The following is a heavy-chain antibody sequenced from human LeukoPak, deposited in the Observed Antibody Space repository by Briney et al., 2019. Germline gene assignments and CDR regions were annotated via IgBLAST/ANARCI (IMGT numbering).Heavy chain of an antibody. CDR2: IYWNDDK. Sequence: SGPTLVKPTQTLTLTCTFSGFSLSTSGVGVGWVRQPPGKAVEWLAFIYWNDDKRYSPSLKSRLTITKDTSKNQVVLTMTNMDPVDTATYYCSHSATVTTPHDAFDIWGQGTMVTVFS. V-gene: IGHV2-5*01. CDR3: SHSATVTTPHDAFDI. CDR1: GFSLSTSGVG. D-gene: IGHD4-17*01. J-gene: IGHJ3*02.